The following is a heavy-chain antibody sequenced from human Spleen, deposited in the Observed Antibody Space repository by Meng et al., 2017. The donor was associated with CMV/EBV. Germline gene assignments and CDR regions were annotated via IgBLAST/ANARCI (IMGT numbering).Heavy chain of an antibody. V-gene: IGHV1-8*03. J-gene: IGHJ5*02. CDR2: MNPNSGNT. D-gene: IGHD1/OR15-1a*01. CDR3: ARGYTGTSNWFDP. CDR1: GYTFTSYD. Sequence: CNASGYTFTSYDINWVRQATGQGLEWMGWMNPNSGNTGYAQKFQGRVTITRNTSISTAYMELSSLRSEDTAVYYCARGYTGTSNWFDPWGQGTLVTVSS.